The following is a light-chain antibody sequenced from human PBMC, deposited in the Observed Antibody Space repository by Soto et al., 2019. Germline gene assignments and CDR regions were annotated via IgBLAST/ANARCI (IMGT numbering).Light chain of an antibody. V-gene: IGKV1-33*01. CDR2: DAS. CDR1: QHSSIY. Sequence: DIQMTQSPSSLSASVGDRVTITCRASQHSSIYVIWYRQKPGKALKLLIYDASALETGVPSRFSGSGSGTGFTFTISCLQAEDFATYYCQQYESLPLTFGQGTRLEIK. CDR3: QQYESLPLT. J-gene: IGKJ5*01.